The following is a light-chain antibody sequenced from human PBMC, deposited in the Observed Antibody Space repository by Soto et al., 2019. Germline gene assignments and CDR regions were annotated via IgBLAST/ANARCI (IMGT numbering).Light chain of an antibody. CDR3: QQYYSTPPLT. Sequence: DIVMTQSPDSLAVSLGERATINCKSSQSVLYSSNNKNYLAWYQQKPGQPPKLLISWASTRESVVPDRFSGCGSGTDFTPTISSLQAKDVAVYYCQQYYSTPPLTFGGGTKVEIK. CDR1: QSVLYSSNNKNY. V-gene: IGKV4-1*01. CDR2: WAS. J-gene: IGKJ4*01.